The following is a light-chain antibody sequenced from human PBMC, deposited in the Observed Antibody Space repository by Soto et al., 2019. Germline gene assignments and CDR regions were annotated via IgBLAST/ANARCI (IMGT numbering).Light chain of an antibody. J-gene: IGLJ1*01. CDR1: SSNIGRNT. CDR3: AAWDDSLNGLV. V-gene: IGLV1-44*01. Sequence: QPVLTQPPSASGTPGQRVTISCSGSSSNIGRNTVDWYQHLPGTAPKLLIYSNDQRPSGVPDRFSGSKSGTSASLAISGLQAEDEADYYCAAWDDSLNGLVFGTGTKLPVL. CDR2: SND.